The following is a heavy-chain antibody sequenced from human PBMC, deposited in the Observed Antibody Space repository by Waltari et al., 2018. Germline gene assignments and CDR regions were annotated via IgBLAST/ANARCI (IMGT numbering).Heavy chain of an antibody. CDR1: GFTLANSG. Sequence: EVLLVQEGAELKKPGQSLKISCQASGFTLANSGIPWVRQRPGKGLEWRGIIYPGDFDTRYSPSVQGHVTFSVDKSGNTAYLQWSSLKASDTAKYYCARMERDLWSGKDHNMDMDVWGEGTTV. J-gene: IGHJ6*03. D-gene: IGHD3-3*01. V-gene: IGHV5-51*03. CDR2: IYPGDFDT. CDR3: ARMERDLWSGKDHNMDMDV.